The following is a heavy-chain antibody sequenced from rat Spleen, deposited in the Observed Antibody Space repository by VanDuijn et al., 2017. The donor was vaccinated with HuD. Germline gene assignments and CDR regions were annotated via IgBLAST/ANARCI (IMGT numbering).Heavy chain of an antibody. V-gene: IGHV2-45*01. CDR2: MWSVGST. J-gene: IGHJ4*01. CDR3: ARDPKGLRSGVMDA. CDR1: GFSLTSYN. Sequence: QVQLMESGPGLVQPSETLSLTCTVSGFSLTSYNVHWVRQSPGKGLEWMGVMWSVGSTDYNSALKSRLSISRDTSKNQVFLKMNSLQSEDTTTYYCARDPKGLRSGVMDAWGQGASVTVSS. D-gene: IGHD1-6*01.